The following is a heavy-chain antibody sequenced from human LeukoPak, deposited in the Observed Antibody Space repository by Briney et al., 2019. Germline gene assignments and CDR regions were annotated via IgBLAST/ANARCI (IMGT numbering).Heavy chain of an antibody. CDR1: GYTFTGYY. D-gene: IGHD3-22*01. CDR3: ARDHYYDSSGYYKPRYWYFDL. V-gene: IGHV1-2*06. Sequence: ASVKVSCKASGYTFTGYYMHWVRQAPGQGLEWMGRINPNSGGTNYAQKFQGRVTMTRDTSISTAYMELSSLRSEDTAVYYCARDHYYDSSGYYKPRYWYFDLWGRGTLVTVSS. J-gene: IGHJ2*01. CDR2: INPNSGGT.